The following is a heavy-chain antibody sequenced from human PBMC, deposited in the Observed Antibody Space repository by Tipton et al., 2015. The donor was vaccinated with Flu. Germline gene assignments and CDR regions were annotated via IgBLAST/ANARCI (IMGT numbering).Heavy chain of an antibody. J-gene: IGHJ4*02. D-gene: IGHD3-10*02. CDR2: IHYSGNI. CDR1: GGSISSHY. V-gene: IGHV4-59*08. CDR3: ARLSYYDVDLKNFYFDY. Sequence: TLSLTCTVSGGSISSHYWSWIRQPPGKGLEWIGFIHYSGNIKYNPSLESRVTISVDTSKNQFSLKLSSVTAADTAVYYCARLSYYDVDLKNFYFDYWGQGALVTVSS.